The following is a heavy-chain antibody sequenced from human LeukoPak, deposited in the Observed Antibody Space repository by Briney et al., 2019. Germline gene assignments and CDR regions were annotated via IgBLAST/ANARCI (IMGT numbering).Heavy chain of an antibody. CDR2: ISYDGSNK. D-gene: IGHD6-6*01. Sequence: GGSLRLSCAASGFTFSSYAMHWVRQAPGKGLGWVAVISYDGSNKYYADSVKGRFTISRDNSKHTLSLQMNSLRAEDTAVYYCAKYRGAVAARPNDYWGQGTLVTVSS. J-gene: IGHJ4*02. CDR1: GFTFSSYA. CDR3: AKYRGAVAARPNDY. V-gene: IGHV3-30*04.